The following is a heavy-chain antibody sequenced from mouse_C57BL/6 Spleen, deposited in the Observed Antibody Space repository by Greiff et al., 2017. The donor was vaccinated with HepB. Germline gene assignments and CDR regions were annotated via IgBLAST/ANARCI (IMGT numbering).Heavy chain of an antibody. D-gene: IGHD1-1*01. V-gene: IGHV1-55*01. Sequence: VQLQQSGAELVKPGASVKMSCKASGYTFTSYWITWVKQRPGQGLEWIGDIYPGSGSTNYNEKFKSKATLTVDTSSSTAYMQLSSLTSEDSAVYYCARDLATVVAGDYWGQGTTLTVSS. CDR2: IYPGSGST. CDR3: ARDLATVVAGDY. J-gene: IGHJ2*01. CDR1: GYTFTSYW.